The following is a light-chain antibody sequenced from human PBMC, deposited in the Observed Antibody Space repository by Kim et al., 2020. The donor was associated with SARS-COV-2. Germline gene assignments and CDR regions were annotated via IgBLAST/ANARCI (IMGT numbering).Light chain of an antibody. J-gene: IGKJ1*01. CDR1: QNVRGW. Sequence: SAAVGKNVTITCRASQNVRGWLAWYQQKPGKAPKLLIQEASNLESGVPSRFSGSGSGKEFTFTITSLQPDDSATYYCQQYDGYWTFGQGTKVDIK. CDR3: QQYDGYWT. V-gene: IGKV1-5*03. CDR2: EAS.